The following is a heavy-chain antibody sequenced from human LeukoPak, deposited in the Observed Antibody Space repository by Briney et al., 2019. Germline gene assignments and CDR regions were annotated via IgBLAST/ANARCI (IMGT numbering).Heavy chain of an antibody. CDR2: INHSGST. J-gene: IGHJ5*02. CDR1: GGSFSGYY. V-gene: IGHV4-34*01. D-gene: IGHD3-3*01. Sequence: KPSETLSLTCAVYGGSFSGYYWSWIRQPPGKGLEWIGEINHSGSTNYNPSLKSRVTISVDTSKNQFSLKLSSVTAADTAVYYCARGPITIFGVVIAINWFDPWGQGTLVTVSS. CDR3: ARGPITIFGVVIAINWFDP.